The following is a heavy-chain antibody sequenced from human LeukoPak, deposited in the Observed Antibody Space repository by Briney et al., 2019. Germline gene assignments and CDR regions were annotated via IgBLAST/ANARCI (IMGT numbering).Heavy chain of an antibody. Sequence: GGSLRLSCAVSGLTLSIYRMHWVRQAPGKGLVWVSAIETDGKSATYADSVKGRFTISRDNAKNTLYLQMNSLRAEDTAVYFCARDYQGLHYWGQGTLLTVSS. CDR2: IETDGKSA. CDR1: GLTLSIYR. CDR3: ARDYQGLHY. J-gene: IGHJ4*02. D-gene: IGHD3-16*02. V-gene: IGHV3-74*01.